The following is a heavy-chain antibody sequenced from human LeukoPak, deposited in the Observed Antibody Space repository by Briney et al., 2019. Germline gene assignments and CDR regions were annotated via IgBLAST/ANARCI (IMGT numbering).Heavy chain of an antibody. CDR2: IYSTGTT. Sequence: GGSLRLSCAASGFSFSSNYVSWVRQAPGKGLEWVSVIYSTGTTFYADSVKGRFTTSRDNSKNTVNLQMNSLRPEDTAVYYCARDRGPGWFDPWGQGTLVTVSS. CDR1: GFSFSSNY. V-gene: IGHV3-66*03. D-gene: IGHD3-10*01. J-gene: IGHJ5*02. CDR3: ARDRGPGWFDP.